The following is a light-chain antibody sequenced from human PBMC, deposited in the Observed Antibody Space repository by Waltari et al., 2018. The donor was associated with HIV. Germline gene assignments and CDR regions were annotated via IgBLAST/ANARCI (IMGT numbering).Light chain of an antibody. CDR2: SNN. CDR1: TSNIGTNI. Sequence: QSVLTQPPSASGTPGQNVTISCSGNTSNIGTNIVNWYQQFPGAAPKLLIYSNNQRPSWVPARFSGSKSGTSASLAISGLQSEDEADYFCAAWDDTLNGLFGGGTKLTVL. J-gene: IGLJ2*01. V-gene: IGLV1-44*01. CDR3: AAWDDTLNGL.